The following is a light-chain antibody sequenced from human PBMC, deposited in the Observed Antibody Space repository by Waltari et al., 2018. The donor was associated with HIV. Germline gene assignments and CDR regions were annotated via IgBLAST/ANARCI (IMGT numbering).Light chain of an antibody. CDR2: KDS. Sequence: SYELTQPPSVSVSPGQTARITCSGDALPKHYAYWYQQKTGQAPVLVRYKDSERPSVFPERFSGSSSGTTVTLTISGVQAEDEADYYCQSADSSGTHGFGGGTKLTVL. V-gene: IGLV3-25*03. CDR1: ALPKHY. J-gene: IGLJ3*02. CDR3: QSADSSGTHG.